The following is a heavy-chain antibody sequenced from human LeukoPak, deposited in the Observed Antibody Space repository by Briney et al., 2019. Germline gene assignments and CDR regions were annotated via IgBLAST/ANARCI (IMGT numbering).Heavy chain of an antibody. CDR2: ISGSGGST. V-gene: IGHV3-23*01. CDR3: AKGNFSSGWYQAPGEVAFDL. J-gene: IGHJ2*01. D-gene: IGHD6-19*01. Sequence: PGGTLRLSCAASGFTFSNYAMSWVRQAPGKGLEWVSAISGSGGSTYYADSVKGRFTISRDNSKNTLYLQMNSLRAEDTAVYYCAKGNFSSGWYQAPGEVAFDLWGRGTLVTVSS. CDR1: GFTFSNYA.